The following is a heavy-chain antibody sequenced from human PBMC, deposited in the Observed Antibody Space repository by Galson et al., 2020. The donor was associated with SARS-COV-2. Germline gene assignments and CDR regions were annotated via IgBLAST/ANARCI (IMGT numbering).Heavy chain of an antibody. CDR3: ARLHYDILTGYSARWYFDL. J-gene: IGHJ2*01. Sequence: GESLKISCAASGFTFSNYSMNWVRQTPGKGLEWVSSISYNPTHIYYVDSVKGRFTISRDNAKNSLYLQMNSLRAEDTAVYYCARLHYDILTGYSARWYFDLWGRGTVVTVSS. V-gene: IGHV3-21*01. D-gene: IGHD3-9*01. CDR1: GFTFSNYS. CDR2: ISYNPTHI.